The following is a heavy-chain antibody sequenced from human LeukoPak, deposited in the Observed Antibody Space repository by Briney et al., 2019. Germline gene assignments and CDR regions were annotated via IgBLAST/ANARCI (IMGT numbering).Heavy chain of an antibody. Sequence: PSETLSLTCTVSGGSISSGDYYWSWIRQPPGKGLEWIAYLYYSGSTYYNPSLKSRVTMSADTSKNQLSLKLSSVTAADTAVYYCARPYYYDSRIDPWGQGILVTVSS. CDR1: GGSISSGDYY. V-gene: IGHV4-30-4*01. CDR2: LYYSGST. CDR3: ARPYYYDSRIDP. J-gene: IGHJ5*02. D-gene: IGHD3-22*01.